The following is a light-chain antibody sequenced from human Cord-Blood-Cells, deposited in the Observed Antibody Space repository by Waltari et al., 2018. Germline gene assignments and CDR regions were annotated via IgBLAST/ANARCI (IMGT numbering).Light chain of an antibody. V-gene: IGKV3-15*01. CDR1: QSVSSN. J-gene: IGKJ1*01. CDR2: GAS. Sequence: EIELTQSPATLSVSLGGRATLSCRASQSVSSNLAWYQQTPGQAPRLPIYGASTRATGIPARFSVSGSGTEFTLTISSLQSEDFAVYYCQQYNNWWTFGQGTKVEIK. CDR3: QQYNNWWT.